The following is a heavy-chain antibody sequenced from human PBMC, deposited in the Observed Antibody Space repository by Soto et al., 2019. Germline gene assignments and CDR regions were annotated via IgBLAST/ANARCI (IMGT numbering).Heavy chain of an antibody. D-gene: IGHD5-12*01. CDR3: ARNSGYDLCYFDY. V-gene: IGHV1-46*01. J-gene: IGHJ4*02. CDR1: GYTFTSYY. CDR2: INPSGGST. Sequence: ASVKVSCKASGYTFTSYYMHWVRQAPGQGLEWMGIINPSGGSTSYAQKFQGRVTMTRDTSTSTVYMGLSSLGSEDTAVYCCARNSGYDLCYFDYWGQGTLVTVSS.